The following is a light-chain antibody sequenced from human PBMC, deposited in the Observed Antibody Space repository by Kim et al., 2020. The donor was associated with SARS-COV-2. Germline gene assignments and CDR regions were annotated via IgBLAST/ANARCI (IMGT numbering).Light chain of an antibody. CDR2: DVT. CDR1: SNDVGGYIY. V-gene: IGLV2-14*03. Sequence: GQAITIACTGTSNDVGGYIYVSWYQQYSGKAPKLIISDVTNRPSGVSNRVSGSKSGNTASLTISGLQADDEADYYCSSYTTSSALVFGGGTKLTVL. CDR3: SSYTTSSALV. J-gene: IGLJ3*02.